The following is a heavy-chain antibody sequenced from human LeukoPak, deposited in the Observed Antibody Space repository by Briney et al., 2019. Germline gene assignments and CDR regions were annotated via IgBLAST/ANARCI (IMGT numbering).Heavy chain of an antibody. Sequence: PGGSLRLSCAASGFTFSSYAMSWVRQAPGKGLEWVSAISGSGGSTYYADSVKGRFTISRDNSKNTLYLQMNSLRAEDMAVYYCAKDRRSGGIVVVPAAPAKFDPWGQGTLVTVSS. CDR3: AKDRRSGGIVVVPAAPAKFDP. CDR2: ISGSGGST. J-gene: IGHJ5*02. CDR1: GFTFSSYA. D-gene: IGHD2-2*01. V-gene: IGHV3-23*01.